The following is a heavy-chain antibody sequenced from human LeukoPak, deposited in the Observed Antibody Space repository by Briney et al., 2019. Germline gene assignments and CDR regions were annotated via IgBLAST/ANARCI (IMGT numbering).Heavy chain of an antibody. J-gene: IGHJ4*02. D-gene: IGHD3-22*01. CDR3: AKDADISVQLVVITSFDS. Sequence: PGGSLRLSCAASGFTFSSYAMHWVRQAPGKGLEWVAVILYDGSNNYYADSVKGRFTMSRDNSKNTLYLQMNSLRAEDTALYYCAKDADISVQLVVITSFDSWGKGTLVTVSS. CDR1: GFTFSSYA. V-gene: IGHV3-30*04. CDR2: ILYDGSNN.